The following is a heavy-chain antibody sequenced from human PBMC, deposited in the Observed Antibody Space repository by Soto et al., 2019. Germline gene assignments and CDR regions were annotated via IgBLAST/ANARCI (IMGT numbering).Heavy chain of an antibody. CDR3: TTEPLVYCSSSTCYDYFDY. D-gene: IGHD2-2*01. J-gene: IGHJ4*02. V-gene: IGHV3-49*03. Sequence: GGSLRLSCTASGFTFGDYAMSWFRQAPGKGLEWVGFIRSKAYGGTTEYAASVRGRFTISRDDSKSIAYLQMNSLKTEDTAVYYCTTEPLVYCSSSTCYDYFDYWGQETLVTVSS. CDR2: IRSKAYGGTT. CDR1: GFTFGDYA.